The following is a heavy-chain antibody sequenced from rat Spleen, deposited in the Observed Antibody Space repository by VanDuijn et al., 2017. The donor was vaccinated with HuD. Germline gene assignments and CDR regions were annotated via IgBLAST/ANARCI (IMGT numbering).Heavy chain of an antibody. J-gene: IGHJ1*01. V-gene: IGHV5-7*01. D-gene: IGHD1-12*02. CDR3: ARRAYYDGTLVYWYFDF. CDR1: GFTFSDYN. Sequence: EVQLVESGGGLVQPGRSLKLSCAASGFTFSDYNMAWVRQAPKKGLEWVATISYDGSSTYYRDSVKGRFTISRDNAKSTLYLQMDSLRSEDTATYYCARRAYYDGTLVYWYFDFWGPGTMVTVSS. CDR2: ISYDGSST.